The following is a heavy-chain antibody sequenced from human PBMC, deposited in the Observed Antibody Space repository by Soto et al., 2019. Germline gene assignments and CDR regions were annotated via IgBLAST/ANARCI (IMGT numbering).Heavy chain of an antibody. J-gene: IGHJ5*02. CDR3: ARDFLSGKP. CDR1: GFSMCDCG. Sequence: GSLRVSCVDSGFSMCDCGMHGVRQALGKGLEWVSYISSSSSVIYYADSVKGRFTISRDNAKNSVYLQMNRVRDEDTAVYYYARDFLSGKPWGQGT. CDR2: ISSSSSVI. D-gene: IGHD3-10*01. V-gene: IGHV3-48*02.